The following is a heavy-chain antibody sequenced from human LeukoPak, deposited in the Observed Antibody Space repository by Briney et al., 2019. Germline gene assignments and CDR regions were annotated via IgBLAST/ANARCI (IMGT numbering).Heavy chain of an antibody. V-gene: IGHV3-48*04. CDR3: ARDRQGFSGSYYDY. J-gene: IGHJ4*02. Sequence: PGGSLRLSCAASGFTFSSYSMNWVRQAPGKGLEWVSYISSSSSTIYYADSVKGRFTISRDNAKNSLYLQMNSLRAEDTAVYYCARDRQGFSGSYYDYWGQGTLVTVSS. CDR2: ISSSSSTI. CDR1: GFTFSSYS. D-gene: IGHD1-26*01.